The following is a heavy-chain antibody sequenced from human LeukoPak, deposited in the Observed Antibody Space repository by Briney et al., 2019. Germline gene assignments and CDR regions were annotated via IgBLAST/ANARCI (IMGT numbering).Heavy chain of an antibody. V-gene: IGHV3-48*04. Sequence: GGSLRLSCAASGFTFSSYSMNWVRQAPGKGLEWVSYISSSSSTIYYADSVKGRFTISRDNAKNSLYLQMNSLRAEETAVYYCARRSWKRYCSSTSCYGGVGYYYYMDVWGKGTTVTVSS. J-gene: IGHJ6*03. D-gene: IGHD2-2*01. CDR2: ISSSSSTI. CDR1: GFTFSSYS. CDR3: ARRSWKRYCSSTSCYGGVGYYYYMDV.